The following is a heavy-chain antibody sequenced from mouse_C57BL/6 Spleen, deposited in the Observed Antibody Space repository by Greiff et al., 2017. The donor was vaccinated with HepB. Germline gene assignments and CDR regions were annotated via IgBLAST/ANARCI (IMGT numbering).Heavy chain of an antibody. D-gene: IGHD1-1*02. J-gene: IGHJ2*01. V-gene: IGHV1S81*02. CDR3: ARIKKMVATYFDY. Sequence: QVQLKQSGAELVKAGASVKMSCKASGYTFTSYWMHWVKQRLGQGLEWFAETNPTNGRTYYNEKFKSKATLTVDKSSSTAYMLLSGPTFEDSAVYYCARIKKMVATYFDYWGQVTTLTVSS. CDR1: GYTFTSYW. CDR2: TNPTNGRT.